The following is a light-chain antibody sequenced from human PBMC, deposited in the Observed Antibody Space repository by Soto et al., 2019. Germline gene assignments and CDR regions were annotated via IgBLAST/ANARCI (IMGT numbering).Light chain of an antibody. CDR1: QSVSSNY. V-gene: IGKV3-20*01. CDR3: QQFSSYPLT. CDR2: GAF. Sequence: EIVLTQSPGTLSLSPGERATLSCRASQSVSSNYLAWYQQKPGQAPRLLIYGAFKRATGIPDRFSGGGSGTDFTLTISRLEPEDFAVYYCQQFSSYPLTFGGGTRLEIK. J-gene: IGKJ5*01.